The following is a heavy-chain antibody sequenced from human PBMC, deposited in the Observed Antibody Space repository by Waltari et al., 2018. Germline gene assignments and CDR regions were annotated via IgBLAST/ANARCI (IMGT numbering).Heavy chain of an antibody. CDR2: IIPIFGTA. CDR1: GGTFSSYA. J-gene: IGHJ3*02. D-gene: IGHD3-16*02. CDR3: ARDRRVYDYIWGSYRSDAFDI. Sequence: QVQLVQSGAEVKKPGSSVKVSCKASGGTFSSYAISWVRQAPGQGLEWMGGIIPIFGTANYAQKFQGRVTITADESTSTAYMELSSLRSEDTAVYYCARDRRVYDYIWGSYRSDAFDIWGQGTMVTVSS. V-gene: IGHV1-69*13.